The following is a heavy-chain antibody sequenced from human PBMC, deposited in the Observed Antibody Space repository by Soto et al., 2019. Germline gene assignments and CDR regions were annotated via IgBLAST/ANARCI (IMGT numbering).Heavy chain of an antibody. V-gene: IGHV3-30*18. Sequence: QVHLVESGGGVVQPGTSLRLSCVASGFTFSKYGMHWVRQAPGKGLEWVAILTDDGKEKYYADSVKGRFIISRDNSNNTRFLQFNTLPAEDAAVYYYAKVRFALKYYYGMDVWGQGARVSVPS. D-gene: IGHD3-16*01. CDR3: AKVRFALKYYYGMDV. J-gene: IGHJ6*02. CDR1: GFTFSKYG. CDR2: LTDDGKEK.